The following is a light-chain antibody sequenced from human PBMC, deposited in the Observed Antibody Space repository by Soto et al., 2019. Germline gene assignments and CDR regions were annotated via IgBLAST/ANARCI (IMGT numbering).Light chain of an antibody. V-gene: IGLV3-1*01. J-gene: IGLJ2*01. Sequence: YELTQPPSVSVSPGQTASITCSGDKLGDKYACWYQQKPGQSPVLVIYQDSKRPSGIPERFSGSNSGNTATLTISGTQAMDEADYYCQAWDNSLVFGGGTKLTVL. CDR1: KLGDKY. CDR3: QAWDNSLV. CDR2: QDS.